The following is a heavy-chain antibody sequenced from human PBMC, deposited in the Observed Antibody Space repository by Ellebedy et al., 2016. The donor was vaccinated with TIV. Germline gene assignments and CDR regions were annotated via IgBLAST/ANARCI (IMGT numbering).Heavy chain of an antibody. CDR1: GFTFNKAW. V-gene: IGHV3-15*07. CDR2: LRAKTDGGAT. J-gene: IGHJ4*02. Sequence: GESLKISCAASGFTFNKAWLNWVRQAPGKGLEWVGLLRAKTDGGATNYGEPVKGRFTISRDDSQNTVYLQMNSLKSDETAVYYCVTTYYHDGSSYYPFYFDYWGQGTLVTVSS. D-gene: IGHD3-22*01. CDR3: VTTYYHDGSSYYPFYFDY.